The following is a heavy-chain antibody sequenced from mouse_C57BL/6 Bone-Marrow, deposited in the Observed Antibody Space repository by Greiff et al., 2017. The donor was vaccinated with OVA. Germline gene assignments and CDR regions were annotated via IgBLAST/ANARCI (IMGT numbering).Heavy chain of an antibody. J-gene: IGHJ3*01. CDR2: IDPSDSYT. V-gene: IGHV1-69*01. CDR1: GYTFTSYW. Sequence: QVQLQQPGAELVMPGASVKLSCKASGYTFTSYWMHWVKQRPGQGLEWIGEIDPSDSYTNYNQKFKGKSTLTVDKSSSTAYMQLSSLTSEDSAVYYCAREDYYGRGFAYWGQGTLGTVSA. D-gene: IGHD1-1*01. CDR3: AREDYYGRGFAY.